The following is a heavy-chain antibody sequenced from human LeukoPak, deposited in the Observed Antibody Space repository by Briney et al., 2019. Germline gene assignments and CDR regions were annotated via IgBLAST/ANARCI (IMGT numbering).Heavy chain of an antibody. D-gene: IGHD1-26*01. CDR1: GFTFSSYW. Sequence: GGSLRLSCAASGFTFSSYWMSWVRQAPGKGLEWVANIKQDGSEKYYADSVKGRFTISRDNAKNSLYLQMNSLRAEDMALYYCAKESGSYYFDYWGQGTLVTVSS. J-gene: IGHJ4*02. V-gene: IGHV3-7*03. CDR2: IKQDGSEK. CDR3: AKESGSYYFDY.